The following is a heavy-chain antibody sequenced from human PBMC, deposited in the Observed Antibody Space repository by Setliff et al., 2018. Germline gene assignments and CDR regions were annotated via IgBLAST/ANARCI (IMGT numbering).Heavy chain of an antibody. CDR1: GYTFTSHY. V-gene: IGHV1-46*01. D-gene: IGHD2-15*01. CDR2: INPSSGRT. CDR3: ARDHQIQDIVMVVTGPGGAFDI. J-gene: IGHJ3*02. Sequence: ASVKVSCKASGYTFTSHYMHWVRQAPGLGLEWMGTINPSSGRTSYAQKFQGRVTMTMDTSTSTVYMDMSSLRSEDTAVYYCARDHQIQDIVMVVTGPGGAFDIWGQGTMVTVSS.